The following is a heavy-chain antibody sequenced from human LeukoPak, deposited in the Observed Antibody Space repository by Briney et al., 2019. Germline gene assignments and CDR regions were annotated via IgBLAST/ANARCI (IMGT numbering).Heavy chain of an antibody. CDR3: ARDQRLTMARGIKGYGLDV. Sequence: ASVTVSCKASGYTFTDYYIHWVRQAPGQGPEWMGWINPNGGVTNFAQKFQGRVTMTRDTSISTAHMELSSLRSDDTAVYYCARDQRLTMARGIKGYGLDVWGQGTTVTVSS. CDR2: INPNGGVT. V-gene: IGHV1-2*02. J-gene: IGHJ6*02. CDR1: GYTFTDYY. D-gene: IGHD3-10*01.